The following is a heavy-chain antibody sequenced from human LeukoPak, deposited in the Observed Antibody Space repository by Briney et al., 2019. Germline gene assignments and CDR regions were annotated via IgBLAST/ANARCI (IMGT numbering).Heavy chain of an antibody. J-gene: IGHJ4*02. CDR1: GFTFSSYA. D-gene: IGHD3-3*01. Sequence: GGSLRLSCAASGFTFSSYAMHWVRQAPGKGLEWVAVISYDGSNKYYADSVKGRFTISRDNSKNTLYLQMNSLRAEDTAVYCCARDPHPYYDFWSGYRAFDYWGQGTLVTVSS. CDR2: ISYDGSNK. CDR3: ARDPHPYYDFWSGYRAFDY. V-gene: IGHV3-30*04.